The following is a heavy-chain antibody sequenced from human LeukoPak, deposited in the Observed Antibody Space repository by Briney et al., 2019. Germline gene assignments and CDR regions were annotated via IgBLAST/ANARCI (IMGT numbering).Heavy chain of an antibody. CDR3: SRKFPKLSHFDY. J-gene: IGHJ4*02. Sequence: PGGSLRLSCTASGFTFSTSAMNWVRQAPGKGLEWISTIGGGGATTYYADSVKGRFTISRDNSRNTLFLQMNSLRVGDTAIYYCSRKFPKLSHFDYWGQGTPVTVSS. D-gene: IGHD2-15*01. CDR2: IGGGGATT. CDR1: GFTFSTSA. V-gene: IGHV3-23*01.